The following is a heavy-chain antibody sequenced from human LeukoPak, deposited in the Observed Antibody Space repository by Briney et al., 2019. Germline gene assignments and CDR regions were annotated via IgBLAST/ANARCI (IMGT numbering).Heavy chain of an antibody. J-gene: IGHJ4*02. Sequence: PSETLSLTCTVSGDSISSSSYYWGWIRQPPGKGLEWIGSLYYSGSTYYNPSLKSRVSISVDTSKNQFSLKLSSVTAADTAVYYCARHPRRLFDYWGQGTLVTVSS. CDR1: GDSISSSSYY. CDR3: ARHPRRLFDY. V-gene: IGHV4-39*01. CDR2: LYYSGST.